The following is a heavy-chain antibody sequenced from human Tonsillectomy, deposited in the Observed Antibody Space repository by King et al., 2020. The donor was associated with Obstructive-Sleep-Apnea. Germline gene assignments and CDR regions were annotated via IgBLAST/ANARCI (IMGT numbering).Heavy chain of an antibody. CDR3: ARAGYDSSGYTNDY. V-gene: IGHV4-59*01. D-gene: IGHD3-22*01. Sequence: QLQESGPGLVKPSETLSLTCTVSGGSISNYYWNWIRQPPGRGLEWIGYIYYSGSTNYNPSLKSRVTISVDTSKNQFSLNLSSVTAADTAVYYCARAGYDSSGYTNDYWGQGTLVTVSS. CDR1: GGSISNYY. J-gene: IGHJ4*02. CDR2: IYYSGST.